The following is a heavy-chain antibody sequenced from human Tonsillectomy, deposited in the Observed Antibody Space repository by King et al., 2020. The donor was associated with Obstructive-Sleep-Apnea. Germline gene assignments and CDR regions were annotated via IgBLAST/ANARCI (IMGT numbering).Heavy chain of an antibody. J-gene: IGHJ5*02. CDR1: GFTFSSYA. CDR3: AKDQTTVATWAEWFDP. V-gene: IGHV3-23*04. Sequence: VQLVESGGGLVQPGGSLRLSCAASGFTFSSYAMSWVRQAPGKGLEWVSAISGSGGSTYYADSVKGRFTISRDNSKNKLYLQMNSLRAEDTAVYYCAKDQTTVATWAEWFDPWGQGTLVTVSS. CDR2: ISGSGGST. D-gene: IGHD4-23*01.